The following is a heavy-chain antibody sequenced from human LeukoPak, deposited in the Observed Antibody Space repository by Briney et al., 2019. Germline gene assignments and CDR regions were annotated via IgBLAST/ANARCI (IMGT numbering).Heavy chain of an antibody. V-gene: IGHV3-23*01. D-gene: IGHD3-9*01. CDR2: ISGSGGST. CDR1: GFTFSSYA. Sequence: GGSLRLSCAASGFTFSSYAMSWVRQAPGKGLEWVSAISGSGGSTYYADSVKGRFTISRDNSKNTLYLQMNSLRAEGTAVYYCAKDLGILTDTDAFDIWGQGTMVTVSS. CDR3: AKDLGILTDTDAFDI. J-gene: IGHJ3*02.